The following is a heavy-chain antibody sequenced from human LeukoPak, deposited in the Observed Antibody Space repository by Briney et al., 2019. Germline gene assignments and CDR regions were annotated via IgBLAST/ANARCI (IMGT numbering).Heavy chain of an antibody. J-gene: IGHJ6*02. CDR2: IIPILGIA. V-gene: IGHV1-69*04. CDR1: GGTFSSYA. CDR3: ASDFYYDILTGYTVYYYYGMDV. D-gene: IGHD3-9*01. Sequence: GSSVKVSCKASGGTFSSYAISWVRQAPGQGLEWMGRIIPILGIANYAQKFQGRVTITADKSTSTAYMELSSLRSEDTAVYYCASDFYYDILTGYTVYYYYGMDVWGQGTTVTVSS.